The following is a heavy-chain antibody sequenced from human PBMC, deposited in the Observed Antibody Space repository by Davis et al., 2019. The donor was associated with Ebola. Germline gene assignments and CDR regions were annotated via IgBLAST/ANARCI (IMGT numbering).Heavy chain of an antibody. J-gene: IGHJ6*02. V-gene: IGHV3-48*01. CDR1: GFTFSSYS. Sequence: GESLKISCAASGFTFSSYSMNWVRQAPGKGLEWVSYISSSSSTIYYADSVKGRFTISRDNSKNTLYLQMNSLRAEDTAVYYCAKVVGYSSGWYKDYYYGMDVWGQGTTVTVSS. CDR2: ISSSSSTI. D-gene: IGHD6-19*01. CDR3: AKVVGYSSGWYKDYYYGMDV.